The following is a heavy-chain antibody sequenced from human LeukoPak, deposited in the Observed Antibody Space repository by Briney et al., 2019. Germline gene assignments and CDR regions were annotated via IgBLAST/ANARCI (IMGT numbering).Heavy chain of an antibody. V-gene: IGHV3-30*18. CDR3: AKDRVTPAYYYGSGSYVYFDY. D-gene: IGHD3-10*01. CDR1: GFTFSNYG. J-gene: IGHJ4*02. Sequence: PGRSLRLSCAASGFTFSNYGIHWVRQAPGKGLEWLAVISYDGSNKYYADSVKGRFTISRDNSKNTLYLQMNSLRAEDTAVYYCAKDRVTPAYYYGSGSYVYFDYWGQGTLVTVSS. CDR2: ISYDGSNK.